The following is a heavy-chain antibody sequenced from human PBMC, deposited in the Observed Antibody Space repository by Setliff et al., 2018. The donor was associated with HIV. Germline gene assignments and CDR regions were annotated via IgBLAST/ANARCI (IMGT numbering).Heavy chain of an antibody. CDR1: GYNFTSYG. V-gene: IGHV1-18*01. CDR3: ARDQGFWSASADY. D-gene: IGHD3-3*01. J-gene: IGHJ4*02. Sequence: ASVKVSCKASGYNFTSYGITWVRQAPGQGLEWMGWISGYSGNTDYAQKVQVRVTMTTDTSTSTAYMELRSLRLDDTAVYYCARDQGFWSASADYWGQGTLVTVSS. CDR2: ISGYSGNT.